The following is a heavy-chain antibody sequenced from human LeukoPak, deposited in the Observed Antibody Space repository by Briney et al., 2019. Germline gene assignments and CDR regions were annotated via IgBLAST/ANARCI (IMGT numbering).Heavy chain of an antibody. J-gene: IGHJ4*02. CDR3: ARGRGRWPRPLFDE. Sequence: SVKVSCKASGGSFSNYAVGWVRRAPGRGLEWVGGISPNRDITDFAQKLQGRVTFTADEPTRTANMELSSLRSEDTAVYYCARGRGRWPRPLFDEWGPGTLIIVSS. D-gene: IGHD5-24*01. CDR1: GGSFSNYA. CDR2: ISPNRDIT. V-gene: IGHV1-69*10.